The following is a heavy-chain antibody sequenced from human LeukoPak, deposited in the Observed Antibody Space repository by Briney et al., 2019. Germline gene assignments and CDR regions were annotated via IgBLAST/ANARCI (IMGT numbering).Heavy chain of an antibody. V-gene: IGHV3-30*18. CDR1: GVTFSSYG. J-gene: IGHJ4*02. D-gene: IGHD6-13*01. CDR2: ISSGGTTT. CDR3: AKEGQTPYSSKFSFDY. Sequence: GRSLRLSCAASGVTFSSYGMHWVRQAPGKGLEWVAVISSGGTTTYYADSVKGRFIISRDNSKNTLYLQMNSLRIEDTAVYYCAKEGQTPYSSKFSFDYWGQGTLVTVSS.